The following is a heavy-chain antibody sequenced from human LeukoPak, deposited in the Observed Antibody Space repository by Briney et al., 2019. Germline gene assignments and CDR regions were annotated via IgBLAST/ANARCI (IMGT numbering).Heavy chain of an antibody. V-gene: IGHV1-18*01. J-gene: IGHJ4*02. CDR1: GYTFTSYG. CDR2: ISAYNGNT. D-gene: IGHD3-3*01. Sequence: ASVKVSCKASGYTFTSYGISWVRQAPGQGLEWMGWISAYNGNTNYAQKLQGRVTMTTDTSTSTAYMELRSMRSDGTAVYYCARVVFSRLTLRFFDYWGQGTLVTVSS. CDR3: ARVVFSRLTLRFFDY.